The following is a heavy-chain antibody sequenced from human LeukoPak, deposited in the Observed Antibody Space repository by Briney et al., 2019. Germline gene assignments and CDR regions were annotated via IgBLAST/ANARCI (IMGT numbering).Heavy chain of an antibody. V-gene: IGHV3-21*01. CDR2: ITGSSTYI. CDR1: GFTFSSYT. CDR3: AREAGYCSSTSCEEDYYYYYMDV. J-gene: IGHJ6*03. Sequence: GGSLRLSCAASGFTFSSYTLNWVRQAAGKGREWVSSITGSSTYIFYADSVKGRFTVSRDNAKNSLYLQMNSLRAEDTAVYYCAREAGYCSSTSCEEDYYYYYMDVWGKGTTVTVSS. D-gene: IGHD2-2*03.